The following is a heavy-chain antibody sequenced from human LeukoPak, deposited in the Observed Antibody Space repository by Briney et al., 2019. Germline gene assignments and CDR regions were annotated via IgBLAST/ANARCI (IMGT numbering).Heavy chain of an antibody. CDR1: GGSISSSSYY. CDR3: ARHKYYYDSSGYFCWFDP. Sequence: SETLSLTCTVSGGSISSSSYYWGWIRQPPGKGLEWIGSIYYSGSTYYNPSLKSRVTISVDTSKNQFSLKLSSVTAADTAVYYCARHKYYYDSSGYFCWFDPWGQGTLVTVSS. CDR2: IYYSGST. D-gene: IGHD3-22*01. V-gene: IGHV4-39*01. J-gene: IGHJ5*02.